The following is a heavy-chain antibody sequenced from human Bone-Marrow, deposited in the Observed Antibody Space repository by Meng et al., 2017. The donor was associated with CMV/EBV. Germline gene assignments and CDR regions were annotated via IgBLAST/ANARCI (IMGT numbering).Heavy chain of an antibody. J-gene: IGHJ6*02. CDR2: IYSGGST. Sequence: GGSLRLSCAASGFTVSSNYMSWVRQAPGKGLEWVSVIYSGGSTYYADSVKGRFTISRDNSKNTLYLQMNSLRAEDTAVYYCARDAGDYEYGMDVWGQGTTVTVSS. CDR3: ARDAGDYEYGMDV. CDR1: GFTVSSNY. V-gene: IGHV3-53*01.